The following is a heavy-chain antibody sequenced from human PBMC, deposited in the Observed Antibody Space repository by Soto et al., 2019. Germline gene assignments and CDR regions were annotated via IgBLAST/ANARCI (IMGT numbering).Heavy chain of an antibody. CDR2: VSGNNGAS. Sequence: VASVKVSCKASGYTSADFGISWVRQATGQGLEWMGWVSGNNGASNPAPKVQGRITMTLDTSTGVSYMALRSLRSDDTAIYYCVRDQKYFRVNGNWFDSWGQGTLVTVPS. V-gene: IGHV1-18*04. J-gene: IGHJ5*01. CDR1: GYTSADFG. CDR3: VRDQKYFRVNGNWFDS. D-gene: IGHD2-2*01.